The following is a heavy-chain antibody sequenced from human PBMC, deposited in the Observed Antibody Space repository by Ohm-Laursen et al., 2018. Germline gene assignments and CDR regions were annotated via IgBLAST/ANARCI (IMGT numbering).Heavy chain of an antibody. J-gene: IGHJ4*02. D-gene: IGHD4-17*01. CDR3: AAFTVTTPYFDY. V-gene: IGHV1-58*01. Sequence: ASVKVSCKASGFTFTSSAVQWVRQARGQRLEWIGWIVVGSGNTNYAQKFQERVTITRDMSTSTAYMELSSLRSEDTAVYYCAAFTVTTPYFDYWGQGTLATVSS. CDR1: GFTFTSSA. CDR2: IVVGSGNT.